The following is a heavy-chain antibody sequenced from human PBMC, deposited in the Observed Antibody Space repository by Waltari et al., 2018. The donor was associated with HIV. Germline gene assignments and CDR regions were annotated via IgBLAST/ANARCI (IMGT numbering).Heavy chain of an antibody. D-gene: IGHD3-22*01. CDR1: GFTFSSYS. Sequence: EVQLVESGGGLVQPGGSLRLSCAASGFTFSSYSMNWVRQAPGKGLEWVSYISSSSSTIYYADSVKGRFTISRDNAKNSLYLQMNSLRAEDTAVYYCAREAEYYYDSSGYYGYWGQGTLVTVSS. V-gene: IGHV3-48*01. CDR3: AREAEYYYDSSGYYGY. CDR2: ISSSSSTI. J-gene: IGHJ4*02.